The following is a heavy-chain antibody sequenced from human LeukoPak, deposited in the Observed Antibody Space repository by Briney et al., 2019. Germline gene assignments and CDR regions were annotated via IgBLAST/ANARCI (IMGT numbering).Heavy chain of an antibody. D-gene: IGHD3-22*01. J-gene: IGHJ3*02. CDR2: ISGSGGST. Sequence: PGGSLRLSCAASGFTFSGSAMHWVRQAPGKGLEWVSAISGSGGSTYYADSVKGRFTISRDNSKNTLYLQMNSLRAEDTAVYYCAKEQWLSRPPDAFDIWGQGTMVTVSS. CDR3: AKEQWLSRPPDAFDI. V-gene: IGHV3-23*01. CDR1: GFTFSGSA.